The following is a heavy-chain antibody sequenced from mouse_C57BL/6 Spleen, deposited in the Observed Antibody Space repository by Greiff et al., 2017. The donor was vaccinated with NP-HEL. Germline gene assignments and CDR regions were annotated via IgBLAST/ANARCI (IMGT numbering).Heavy chain of an antibody. CDR3: GRSDYVDWYLDV. V-gene: IGHV1-52*01. Sequence: QVQLQQPGAELVRPGSSVKLSCKASGYTFTSYWMHWVKQRPIQGLEWIGNIDPSDSETHCNQKFKDKATLTVDKSSSTAYMQLSSLTSEDYAVDCCGRSDYVDWYLDVWGKGTTVTVSS. CDR1: GYTFTSYW. J-gene: IGHJ1*03. D-gene: IGHD2-13*01. CDR2: IDPSDSET.